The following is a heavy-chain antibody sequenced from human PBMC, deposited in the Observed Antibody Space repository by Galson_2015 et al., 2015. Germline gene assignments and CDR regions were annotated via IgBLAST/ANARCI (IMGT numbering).Heavy chain of an antibody. CDR1: GFTFSSYW. CDR2: SNSDGSST. Sequence: SLRLSCAASGFTFSSYWMHWVRQAPGKGLVWVSRSNSDGSSTSYADSVKGRFTISRDNAKNTLYLQMNSLRAEDTAVYYCARDGGRWELLSFLDYWGQGTLVTVSS. D-gene: IGHD1-26*01. J-gene: IGHJ4*02. CDR3: ARDGGRWELLSFLDY. V-gene: IGHV3-74*01.